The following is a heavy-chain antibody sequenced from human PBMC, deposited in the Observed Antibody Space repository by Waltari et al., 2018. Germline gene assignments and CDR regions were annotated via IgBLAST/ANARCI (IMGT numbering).Heavy chain of an antibody. CDR3: ARGATGWMSWGYNYYGMDV. V-gene: IGHV3-74*03. CDR1: GVTFINYW. D-gene: IGHD6-19*01. J-gene: IGHJ6*02. Sequence: EVRLVDSGGGLVQPGGSLRLSCAASGVTFINYWMHWVRQVPGKGLMWVTRINSDGTTTTYADSVKGRFTVSRDNAKNAVYLQMNSLSAEDTAVYYCARGATGWMSWGYNYYGMDVWGQGTTVTVSS. CDR2: INSDGTTT.